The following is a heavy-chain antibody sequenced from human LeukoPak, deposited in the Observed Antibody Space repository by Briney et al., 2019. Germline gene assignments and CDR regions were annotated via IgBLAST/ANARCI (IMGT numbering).Heavy chain of an antibody. CDR3: ARGSAGSSGYSWFDP. Sequence: GGSLRLSCAASGFTFSSYGMHWVRQAPGKGLEWVASIKQDGSDKYYVDSVKGRVTISRDNAKNSLYLQMNSLRAEDTAVYYCARGSAGSSGYSWFDPWGQGTLVTVSS. V-gene: IGHV3-7*01. J-gene: IGHJ5*02. CDR1: GFTFSSYG. CDR2: IKQDGSDK. D-gene: IGHD3-22*01.